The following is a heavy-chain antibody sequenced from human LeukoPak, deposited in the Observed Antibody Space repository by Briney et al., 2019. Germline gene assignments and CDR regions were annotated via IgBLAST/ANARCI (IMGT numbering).Heavy chain of an antibody. Sequence: SETLSLTCTVSGGSISSSSYYWGWIRQPPGKGLEWVGSIYYSGGTYYNPSLKSRVTISVDTSKNQFSLKLSSVTAADTAVYYRARGYCSSTSCYKVWEAFDIWGQGTMVTVSS. CDR2: IYYSGGT. J-gene: IGHJ3*02. CDR1: GGSISSSSYY. D-gene: IGHD2-2*02. CDR3: ARGYCSSTSCYKVWEAFDI. V-gene: IGHV4-39*01.